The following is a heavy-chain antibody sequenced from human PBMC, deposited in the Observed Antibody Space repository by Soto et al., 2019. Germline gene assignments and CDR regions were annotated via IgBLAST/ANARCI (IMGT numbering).Heavy chain of an antibody. CDR1: GYTLSTYW. Sequence: GEALKISREASGYTLSTYWIRRVRQMPGKGSEWMGIICPGDSDTRYSPSFQGQVTISADKFITTVYLQWSSLKASDTAMYYCARQPSRGYTNAYSADYWGQGTLVTVSS. D-gene: IGHD5-18*01. CDR2: ICPGDSDT. J-gene: IGHJ4*02. V-gene: IGHV5-51*01. CDR3: ARQPSRGYTNAYSADY.